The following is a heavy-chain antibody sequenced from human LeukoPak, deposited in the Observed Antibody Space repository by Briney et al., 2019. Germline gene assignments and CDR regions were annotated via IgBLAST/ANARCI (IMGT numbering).Heavy chain of an antibody. CDR2: IYYSGRT. D-gene: IGHD5-18*01. V-gene: IGHV4-59*08. Sequence: SETLSLTCTDSGGSLSSYYWSWLRRPPGKGVEGIGYIYYSGRTNYNHSLKSRVTISVATSKNQFSLKLSSVTAADTAVYYCARHETALFDYWGQGTLVTVSS. CDR3: ARHETALFDY. CDR1: GGSLSSYY. J-gene: IGHJ4*02.